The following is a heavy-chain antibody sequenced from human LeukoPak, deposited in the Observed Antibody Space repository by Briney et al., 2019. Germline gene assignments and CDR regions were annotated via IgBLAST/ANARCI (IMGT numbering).Heavy chain of an antibody. D-gene: IGHD2-15*01. Sequence: ASVKVSCKASGYTFTGYYMHWVRQAPGQGLEWMGRINPNSGGTNYAQKFQGRVTTTRDTSISTAYMELSRLRSDDTAVYYCAQGYCSGGSCFGGWFDPWGQGTLVTVSS. V-gene: IGHV1-2*06. CDR1: GYTFTGYY. CDR3: AQGYCSGGSCFGGWFDP. J-gene: IGHJ5*02. CDR2: INPNSGGT.